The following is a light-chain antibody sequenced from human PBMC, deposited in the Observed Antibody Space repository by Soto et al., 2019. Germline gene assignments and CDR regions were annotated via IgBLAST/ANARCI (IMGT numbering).Light chain of an antibody. CDR2: GAS. CDR1: QSVSSN. V-gene: IGKV3-15*01. CDR3: QQYNNWRRT. J-gene: IGKJ2*01. Sequence: EIVMTQSLATLSVSPGERATLSCRASQSVSSNLVWYQQKPGQAPRLLIYGASTRATGIPARFSGSGSGTEFTLTISSLQSEDFAVYYCQQYNNWRRTFGQGTKLEIK.